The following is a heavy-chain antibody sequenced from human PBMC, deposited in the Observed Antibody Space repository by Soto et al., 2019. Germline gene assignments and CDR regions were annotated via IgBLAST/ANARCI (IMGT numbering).Heavy chain of an antibody. CDR1: GYTFSSYY. D-gene: IGHD6-19*01. CDR2: INPSGGST. V-gene: IGHV1-46*01. J-gene: IGHJ6*02. CDR3: ASLWVADSGENGMAV. Sequence: ASVKVSCKASGYTFSSYYMHWVRQAPGQGLEWMGIINPSGGSTSYAQKFQGRVTMTRDTSTSTVYMELSSLRSEDTAVYYCASLWVADSGENGMAVWGPGTMVTGSS.